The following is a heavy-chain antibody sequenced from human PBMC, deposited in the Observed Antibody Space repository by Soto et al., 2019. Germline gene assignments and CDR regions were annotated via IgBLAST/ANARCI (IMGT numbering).Heavy chain of an antibody. CDR1: GYTFTSYA. Sequence: ASVKGSCKASGYTFTSYAMHWVRQAPGQRLEWMGWINAGNGNTKYSQKFQGRFTISRDNSKNTLYLQMNSLRAEDTAVYYCAKGVPGIAVAGTGYFQHWGQGTLVTVSS. D-gene: IGHD6-19*01. CDR3: AKGVPGIAVAGTGYFQH. CDR2: INAGNGNT. J-gene: IGHJ1*01. V-gene: IGHV1-3*01.